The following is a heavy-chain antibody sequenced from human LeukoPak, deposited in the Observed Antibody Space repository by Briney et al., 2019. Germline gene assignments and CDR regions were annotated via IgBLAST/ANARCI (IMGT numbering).Heavy chain of an antibody. V-gene: IGHV3-21*01. CDR2: ITSSSTYT. Sequence: GGSLRLSCAASGFTFNIYNMNWVRQAPGKALEWVLSITSSSTYTYYADSVKGRFTISRDNGRNSLHLQMNSLRAEDTAVYYCAREVYYGSGRRFDLWGQGTLVTVSS. D-gene: IGHD3-10*01. CDR1: GFTFNIYN. J-gene: IGHJ4*02. CDR3: AREVYYGSGRRFDL.